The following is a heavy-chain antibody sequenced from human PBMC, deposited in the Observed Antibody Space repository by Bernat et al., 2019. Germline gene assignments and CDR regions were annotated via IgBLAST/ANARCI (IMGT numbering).Heavy chain of an antibody. CDR2: VSPNSGNT. Sequence: QVQLVQSGAEVKTPGASVKVSCKASEYTFTSYDFNWVRQATGQGLEWMGWVSPNSGNTGYAQKFQGRVTMTRDTSIRTVYMGLSSLRSEATAVYYCARSAPNWGVDYWGQGTLVTVSS. J-gene: IGHJ4*02. V-gene: IGHV1-8*01. CDR1: EYTFTSYD. CDR3: ARSAPNWGVDY. D-gene: IGHD7-27*01.